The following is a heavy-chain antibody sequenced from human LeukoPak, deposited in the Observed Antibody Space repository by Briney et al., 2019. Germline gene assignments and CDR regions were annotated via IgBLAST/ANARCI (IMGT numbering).Heavy chain of an antibody. J-gene: IGHJ3*02. CDR3: ARVGATSPFDAFDI. CDR2: ISAYDGNT. Sequence: ASVKVSCKASGYTFTSYGISWVRQAPGQGLEWMGWISAYDGNTNYAQKLQGRVTMTTDTSTSTAYMELRSLRSDDTAVYYCARVGATSPFDAFDIWGQGTMVTVSS. D-gene: IGHD1-26*01. V-gene: IGHV1-18*01. CDR1: GYTFTSYG.